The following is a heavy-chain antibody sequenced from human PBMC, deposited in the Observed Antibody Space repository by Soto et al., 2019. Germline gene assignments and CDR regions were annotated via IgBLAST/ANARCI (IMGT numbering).Heavy chain of an antibody. CDR1: SGSISTSGYY. J-gene: IGHJ4*02. CDR2: ISYSGST. CDR3: ARRGSRLSVAVAAFDY. D-gene: IGHD6-19*01. Sequence: SETLSLTCSVSSGSISTSGYYWGWIRQPTETGLEWIGVISYSGSTYYNPSLKSRLTISVDTSKYHFSLKLTFVTAADTAVYFCARRGSRLSVAVAAFDYWSQGTLVTVSS. V-gene: IGHV4-39*02.